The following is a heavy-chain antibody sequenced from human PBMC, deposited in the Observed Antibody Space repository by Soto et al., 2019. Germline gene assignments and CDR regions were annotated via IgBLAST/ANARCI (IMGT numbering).Heavy chain of an antibody. Sequence: SVKVSCKASGGTFSSYTISWVRQAPGQGLEWMGRIIPILGIANYAQKFQGRVTITADKSTSTAYMELSSLRSEDTAVYYCARDRKRWPTYYYYYYMDDWGKGTTVTVSS. V-gene: IGHV1-69*04. CDR1: GGTFSSYT. CDR3: ARDRKRWPTYYYYYYMDD. CDR2: IIPILGIA. J-gene: IGHJ6*03. D-gene: IGHD6-19*01.